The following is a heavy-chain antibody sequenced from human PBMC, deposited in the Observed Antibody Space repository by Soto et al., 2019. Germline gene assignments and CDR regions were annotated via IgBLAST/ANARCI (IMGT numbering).Heavy chain of an antibody. J-gene: IGHJ6*02. CDR3: AHSRCGGDCLQSYSSHYYDGMDV. D-gene: IGHD2-21*02. CDR1: GFSLSTSGVG. V-gene: IGHV2-5*02. CDR2: IYWDDDK. Sequence: QITLKESGPTLVRPTQTLTLTCTFSGFSLSTSGVGVGWIRQPPGKALEWLALIYWDDDKRYSPSLKSRLTNTKDTSKTQVVLTMTNMHPVDTATYYCAHSRCGGDCLQSYSSHYYDGMDVWGQGTTVTVSS.